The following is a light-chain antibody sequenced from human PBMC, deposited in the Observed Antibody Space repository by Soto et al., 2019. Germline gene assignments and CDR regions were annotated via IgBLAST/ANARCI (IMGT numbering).Light chain of an antibody. CDR2: STN. V-gene: IGLV7-43*01. Sequence: QAVVTQEPSLTVSPGGTVTLTCASSTGAVTSGYYPNWFQQKPGQAPRALIYSTNNTYSWTPARFSGSLLGGKAALTLSGVQPEGEAEYYWLRYYGGAPVVFGGGTQLTVL. J-gene: IGLJ2*01. CDR1: TGAVTSGYY. CDR3: LRYYGGAPVV.